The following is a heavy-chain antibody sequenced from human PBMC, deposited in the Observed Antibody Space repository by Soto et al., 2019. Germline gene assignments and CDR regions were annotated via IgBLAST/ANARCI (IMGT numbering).Heavy chain of an antibody. CDR3: ARGHNWGGSAFDI. J-gene: IGHJ3*02. V-gene: IGHV4-59*01. Sequence: QVQLQESGPGLVKPSETLSLTCTVSGGSIYSYYWSWIRQPPGKEPEWIGYVYYSGTTNYNPSLMSRVTISVDMSNNQCSLRLTSVTAADTAVYYCARGHNWGGSAFDIWGQGTMVTVSS. CDR1: GGSIYSYY. CDR2: VYYSGTT. D-gene: IGHD3-16*01.